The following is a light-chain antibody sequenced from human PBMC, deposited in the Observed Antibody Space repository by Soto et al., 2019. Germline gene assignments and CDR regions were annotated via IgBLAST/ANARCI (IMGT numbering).Light chain of an antibody. V-gene: IGLV1-47*01. CDR1: SSNIGNNY. J-gene: IGLJ2*01. CDR2: RNN. CDR3: AAWDDALSGIL. Sequence: QPVLTQPPSASGSPGQRVTISCSGSSSNIGNNYVFWYHQLPGAAPKLLTYRNNQRPSGVPDRFSSSKSGTSASLAITGLRSEDEADYYCAAWDDALSGILFGGGTQLTVL.